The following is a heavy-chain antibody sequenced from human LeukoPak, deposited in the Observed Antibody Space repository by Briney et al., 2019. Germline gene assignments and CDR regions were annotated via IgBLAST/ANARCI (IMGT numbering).Heavy chain of an antibody. CDR1: GYTFTSYA. CDR3: ARGNAYYYDSSGSFDY. Sequence: ASVKVSCKASGYTFTSYAMNWVRQAPGQGFEWMGWINTNTGNPTYAQGFTGRFVFSLDTSVSTAYLQISSLKAEDTAVYYCARGNAYYYDSSGSFDYWGQGTLVTVSS. CDR2: INTNTGNP. D-gene: IGHD3-22*01. J-gene: IGHJ4*02. V-gene: IGHV7-4-1*02.